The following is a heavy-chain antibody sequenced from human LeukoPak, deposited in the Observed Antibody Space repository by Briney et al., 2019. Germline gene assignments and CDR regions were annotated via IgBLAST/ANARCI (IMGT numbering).Heavy chain of an antibody. CDR1: GYTFTSYY. CDR2: INPNSGGT. V-gene: IGHV1-2*02. Sequence: GASVKVSCKASGYTFTSYYMHWVRQAPGQGLEWMGWINPNSGGTNYAQKFQGRVTMTRDTSISTAYMELSRLRSDDTAVYYCARFRYSGSYIDYWGQGTLVTVSS. CDR3: ARFRYSGSYIDY. D-gene: IGHD1-26*01. J-gene: IGHJ4*02.